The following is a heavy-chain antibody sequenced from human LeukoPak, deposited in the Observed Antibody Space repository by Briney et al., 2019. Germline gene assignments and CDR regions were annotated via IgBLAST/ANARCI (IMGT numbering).Heavy chain of an antibody. J-gene: IGHJ4*02. V-gene: IGHV4-34*01. CDR2: INHSGST. CDR1: GGSFSGYY. D-gene: IGHD6-19*01. CDR3: ARRRGQWLVPRYFDY. Sequence: SETLSLTCAVYGGSFSGYYWSWIRQPPGKGLEWIGEINHSGSTNYNPSLKSRVTISVDTSKNQFSLKLSSVTAADTAVYYCARRRGQWLVPRYFDYWGQGTLVTVSS.